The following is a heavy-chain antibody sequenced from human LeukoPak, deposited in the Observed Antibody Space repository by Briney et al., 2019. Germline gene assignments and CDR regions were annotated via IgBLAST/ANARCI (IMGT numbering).Heavy chain of an antibody. D-gene: IGHD2-15*01. J-gene: IGHJ3*02. V-gene: IGHV1-69*01. CDR1: GGAFSSYA. CDR3: ARADIVVVVAATAAFDI. Sequence: SVKVSCKASGGAFSSYAISWVRQAPGQGLEWMGGIIPILGTANYAQKFQGRVTITADESTSTAYMELSSLRSEDTAVYYCARADIVVVVAATAAFDIWGQGTMVTVSS. CDR2: IIPILGTA.